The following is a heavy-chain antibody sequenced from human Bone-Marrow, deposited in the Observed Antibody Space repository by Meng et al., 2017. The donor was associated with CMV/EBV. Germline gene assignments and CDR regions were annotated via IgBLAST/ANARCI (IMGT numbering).Heavy chain of an antibody. D-gene: IGHD2-2*01. Sequence: GSLRLSCTVSGGSISSYYWSWIRQPPGKGLEWIGYIYYSGSTNYNPSLKSRVTISVDTSKNQFSLKLSSVTAADTAMYYCARGYCSSTSCRYWYFDLWGRGTLVTVSS. CDR3: ARGYCSSTSCRYWYFDL. CDR2: IYYSGST. V-gene: IGHV4-59*12. J-gene: IGHJ2*01. CDR1: GGSISSYY.